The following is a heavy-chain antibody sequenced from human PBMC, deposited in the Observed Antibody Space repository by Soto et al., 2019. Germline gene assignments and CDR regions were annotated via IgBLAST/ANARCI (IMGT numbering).Heavy chain of an antibody. V-gene: IGHV6-1*01. CDR3: ARGYGAYYDFWSGYYTGAPFDY. Sequence: SQTLSLTCAISGDSVSSNTAAWNWIGSSPSRGLEWLGRTYYRSNWRHDYAVSVKSRVTISVDTSKNQFSLKLSSVTAADTAVYYCARGYGAYYDFWSGYYTGAPFDYWGQGTLVTVSS. CDR1: GDSVSSNTAA. D-gene: IGHD3-3*01. CDR2: TYYRSNWRH. J-gene: IGHJ4*02.